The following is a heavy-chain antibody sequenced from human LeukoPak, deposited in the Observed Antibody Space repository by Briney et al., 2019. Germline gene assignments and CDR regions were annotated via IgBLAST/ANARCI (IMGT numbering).Heavy chain of an antibody. D-gene: IGHD2-2*01. J-gene: IGHJ4*02. CDR2: VFHSGTT. Sequence: PSEPLSLTCAVSGYSISSGRYWGWIRQPPGKGLEWIGSVFHSGTTYYNPSLKSRVTISVDTSKNQLSLNLRSVTAADTAVYYCARSLSTAGIDYWGQGTLVTVSS. CDR1: GYSISSGRY. V-gene: IGHV4-38-2*01. CDR3: ARSLSTAGIDY.